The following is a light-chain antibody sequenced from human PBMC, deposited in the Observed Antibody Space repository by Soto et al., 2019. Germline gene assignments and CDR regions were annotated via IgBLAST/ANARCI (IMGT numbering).Light chain of an antibody. CDR3: SSYTSSSVVI. CDR2: DVS. V-gene: IGLV2-14*03. CDR1: SSDVGAYNY. Sequence: QSALTQPASVSGSPGQSITISCTGSSSDVGAYNYVSWYQQHPGKAPKVMIFDVSNRPSGVSNRFSGSKSGITASLTISGRQAEDEADYYCSSYTSSSVVIFGGGTKLTVL. J-gene: IGLJ2*01.